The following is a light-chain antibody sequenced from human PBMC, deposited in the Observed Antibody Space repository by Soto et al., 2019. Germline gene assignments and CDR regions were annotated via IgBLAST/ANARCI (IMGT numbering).Light chain of an antibody. J-gene: IGKJ1*01. CDR3: QQYNNWWT. CDR2: GAS. CDR1: QSVSTN. Sequence: EIVMTQSPATLSVSPGERATLSCRASQSVSTNLAWYQKKPGQAPRLLIYGASTRATGIPARFSGSGSGTEFTLTISSLQSEDFAVDYCQQYNNWWTFGQGTKVDIK. V-gene: IGKV3-15*01.